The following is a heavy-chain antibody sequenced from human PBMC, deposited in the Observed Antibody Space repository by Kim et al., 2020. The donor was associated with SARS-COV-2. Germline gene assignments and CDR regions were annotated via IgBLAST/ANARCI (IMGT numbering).Heavy chain of an antibody. D-gene: IGHD3-16*01. J-gene: IGHJ4*02. CDR2: VSGSGDST. V-gene: IGHV3-23*01. CDR3: VNEGGYDH. CDR1: GYRFSNYA. Sequence: GGSLRLSCAVSGYRFSNYAMSWVRQAPGKGLEWVSDVSGSGDSTYYADSVKGRFTISRDNSKNTPYLQMNSPRAEDTAVYYCVNEGGYDHWGQGTLVTVSS.